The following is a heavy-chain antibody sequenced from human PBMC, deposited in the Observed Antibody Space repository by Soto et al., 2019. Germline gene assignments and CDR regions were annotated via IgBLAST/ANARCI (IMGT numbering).Heavy chain of an antibody. D-gene: IGHD3-10*01. CDR3: ASLLGGVTTFDN. CDR2: ISPDGGTT. CDR1: GFTFSTSW. Sequence: EVHLAQFGGGLVQPGGSLRLSCAASGFTFSTSWMSWVRQAPGEGLKWVASISPDGGTTYYVDSVKGRFTISRDNAENSVYLQMNSLRVEATAIFYCASLLGGVTTFDNWGQGTLVAVSS. V-gene: IGHV3-7*01. J-gene: IGHJ4*02.